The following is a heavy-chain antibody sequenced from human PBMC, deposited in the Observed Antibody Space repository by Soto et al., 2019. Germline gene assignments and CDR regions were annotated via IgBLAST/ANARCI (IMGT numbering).Heavy chain of an antibody. CDR1: GGTFSSYT. D-gene: IGHD3-22*01. CDR3: ARESRGGYPRYYYYYMDV. Sequence: ASVKVSCKASGGTFSSYTISWVRQAPGQGLEWMGRIIPILGIANYAQKFQGRVTITADKSTSTAYMELSSLRSEDTAVYYCARESRGGYPRYYYYYMDVWGKGTTVTVSS. V-gene: IGHV1-69*04. CDR2: IIPILGIA. J-gene: IGHJ6*03.